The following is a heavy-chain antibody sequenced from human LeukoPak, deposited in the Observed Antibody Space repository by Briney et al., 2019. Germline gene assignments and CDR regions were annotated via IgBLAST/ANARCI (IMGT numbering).Heavy chain of an antibody. V-gene: IGHV3-74*01. CDR2: INNDGSST. Sequence: GGSLRLSCGASGSTFSSYWMHWVRQAPGKGLVWVSRINNDGSSTSYADSVQGRFTISRDNAKNTLYLQMNSLRAEDTALYYCARVARGDYYYYYMDVWGKGTTVTVSS. CDR1: GSTFSSYW. J-gene: IGHJ6*03. D-gene: IGHD3-10*01. CDR3: ARVARGDYYYYYMDV.